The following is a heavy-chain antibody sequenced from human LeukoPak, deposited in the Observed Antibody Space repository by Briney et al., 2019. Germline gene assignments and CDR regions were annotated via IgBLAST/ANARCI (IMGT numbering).Heavy chain of an antibody. CDR3: AKGIYCSGGSCYNGMDV. CDR2: ISGRGDYT. CDR1: GFTFSTYA. Sequence: GGSLRLSCAASGFTFSTYAMNWVRQAPGKGLEWVSPISGRGDYTYYADSVKGRFTISRDNSKNTLYLQMNSLRAEDTAVYYCAKGIYCSGGSCYNGMDVWGQGTTVTVSS. V-gene: IGHV3-23*01. D-gene: IGHD2-15*01. J-gene: IGHJ6*02.